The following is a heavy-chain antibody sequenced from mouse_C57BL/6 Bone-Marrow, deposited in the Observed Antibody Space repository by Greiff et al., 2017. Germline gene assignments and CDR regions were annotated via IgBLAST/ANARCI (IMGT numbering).Heavy chain of an antibody. CDR2: ISSGGSYT. J-gene: IGHJ4*01. CDR3: ASPYYYGSSYYAMDY. D-gene: IGHD1-1*01. V-gene: IGHV5-6*01. Sequence: EVQVVESGGDLVKPGGSLKLSCAASGFTFSSYGMSWVRQTPDKRLEWVATISSGGSYTYYPDSVKGRFTISRENAKNTLYLQMSSLKSEDTAMYYCASPYYYGSSYYAMDYWGQGTSVTVSS. CDR1: GFTFSSYG.